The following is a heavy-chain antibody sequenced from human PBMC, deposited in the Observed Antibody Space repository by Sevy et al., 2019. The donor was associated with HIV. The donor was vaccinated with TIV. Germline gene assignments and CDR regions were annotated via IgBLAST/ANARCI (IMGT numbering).Heavy chain of an antibody. CDR3: ARDKNAYYYGLDV. V-gene: IGHV3-53*01. J-gene: IGHJ6*02. CDR2: FYTGSKT. CDR1: GFPISRSY. Sequence: GGSLRLSCAVSGFPISRSYMNWVRQAPGKGLEWVSVFYTGSKTHYADSVKGRFTMSRDNSKNTLYLQMNGLRAEDTAVYYCARDKNAYYYGLDVWGQGTTVTVSS.